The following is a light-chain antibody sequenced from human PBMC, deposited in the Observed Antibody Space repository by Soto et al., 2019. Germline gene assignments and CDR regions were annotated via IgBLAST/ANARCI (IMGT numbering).Light chain of an antibody. Sequence: EIVLTQSPATLSLSPGARATLSCRASQSVSSYLAWYQQKPGQAPRLLIYDASNRATGIPARFSGSGSGTDFTPAISSLEPEDFAVYYCQQRSNWPSFGGGTKVEIK. V-gene: IGKV3-11*01. CDR3: QQRSNWPS. CDR1: QSVSSY. CDR2: DAS. J-gene: IGKJ4*01.